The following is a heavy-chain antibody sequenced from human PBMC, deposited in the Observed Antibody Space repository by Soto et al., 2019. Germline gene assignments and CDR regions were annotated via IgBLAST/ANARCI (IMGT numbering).Heavy chain of an antibody. Sequence: PSETLSLTCTVSGGSISSYNWRWIRQPPGKGQEGIGYIYYSGSTNYNPSLKSRVTISVDTSKNQFSVKLSSVTAADTAVYYCASDSSGYLGYWGQGTLVTVSS. J-gene: IGHJ4*02. V-gene: IGHV4-59*01. CDR1: GGSISSYN. D-gene: IGHD3-22*01. CDR3: ASDSSGYLGY. CDR2: IYYSGST.